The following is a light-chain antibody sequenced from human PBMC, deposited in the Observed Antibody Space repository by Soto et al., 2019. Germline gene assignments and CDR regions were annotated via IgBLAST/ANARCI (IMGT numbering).Light chain of an antibody. CDR1: QSVSNTY. J-gene: IGKJ1*01. CDR3: QQYGSSRWT. Sequence: EIVLPQSPDTLSLFPGERATLSCRASQSVSNTYLAWYQQKPGQAPRPLISAASTRATGTPDRFSGSGSGTDFTLTISRLEPEDFAIYYCQQYGSSRWTFGQGTKVEIK. V-gene: IGKV3-20*01. CDR2: AAS.